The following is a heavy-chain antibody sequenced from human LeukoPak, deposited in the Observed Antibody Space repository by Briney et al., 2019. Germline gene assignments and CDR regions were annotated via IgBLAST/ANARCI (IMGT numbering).Heavy chain of an antibody. J-gene: IGHJ5*01. Sequence: PSETLSLTCAVSGGSISSGGYSWSWIRQPPGKGLEWIGYIYHSGSTYYNPSLKSRVTISVDTSKNQFSLKLSSVTAADTAVYYCVRHDGRGGATMGAFDSWGQGSLVTVSS. CDR3: VRHDGRGGATMGAFDS. V-gene: IGHV4-30-2*01. D-gene: IGHD5-12*01. CDR2: IYHSGST. CDR1: GGSISSGGYS.